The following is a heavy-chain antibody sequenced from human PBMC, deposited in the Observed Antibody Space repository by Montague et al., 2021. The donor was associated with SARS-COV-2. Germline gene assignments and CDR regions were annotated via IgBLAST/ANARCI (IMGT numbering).Heavy chain of an antibody. Sequence: SETRSLTCAVYGRSFSGYYWSWIRQPPGKGLEWIGEINHSGSTNYNPSLKSRVTISVDTSKKQFSLRLNSVTAADTAVYYCARGGGYSYGALDYWGQGTLVTVSS. CDR3: ARGGGYSYGALDY. D-gene: IGHD5-18*01. CDR2: INHSGST. V-gene: IGHV4-34*01. CDR1: GRSFSGYY. J-gene: IGHJ4*02.